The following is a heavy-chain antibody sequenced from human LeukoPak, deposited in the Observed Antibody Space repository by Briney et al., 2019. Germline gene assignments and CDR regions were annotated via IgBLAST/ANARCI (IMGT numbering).Heavy chain of an antibody. Sequence: PSETLSLTCTVSGGSISSGGYYWSWIRQPPGKGLEWIGYIYHSGSTYYNPSLKSRVTISVDTSKNQFSLKLSSVTAADTAVYYCARGDRVVPAARDWFDPWGQGTLVTVSS. D-gene: IGHD2-2*01. J-gene: IGHJ5*02. CDR2: IYHSGST. V-gene: IGHV4-30-2*01. CDR1: GGSISSGGYY. CDR3: ARGDRVVPAARDWFDP.